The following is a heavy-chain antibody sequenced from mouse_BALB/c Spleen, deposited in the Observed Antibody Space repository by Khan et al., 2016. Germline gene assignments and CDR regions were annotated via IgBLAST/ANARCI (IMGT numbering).Heavy chain of an antibody. J-gene: IGHJ4*01. CDR3: ARFGNSYAMDY. Sequence: EVKLLESGPSLVKPSQTLSLTCSVTGDSITSGYWNWIRKFPGNKLEYMGYISSSGSTYYNPPSKSRISITRDTSKNQYYLQVNSVTTEDTATYYCARFGNSYAMDYWGQGTSVTVSS. CDR1: GDSITSGY. CDR2: ISSSGST. D-gene: IGHD4-1*01. V-gene: IGHV3-8*02.